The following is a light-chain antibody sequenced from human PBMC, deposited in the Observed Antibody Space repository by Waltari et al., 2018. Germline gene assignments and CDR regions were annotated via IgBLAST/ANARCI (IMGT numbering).Light chain of an antibody. CDR1: TSDVGVFNL. J-gene: IGLJ3*02. CDR3: SSYAGSSTPRV. V-gene: IGLV2-23*01. Sequence: QSALIQPPSVPGSPGPSTTLSGPSPTSDVGVFNLVSCYQQHPGKAPKLMIYEGNKRPSGVSYRFSGSKSGSTASLTISGLQAEDEADYYCSSYAGSSTPRVFGGGTKLTVL. CDR2: EGN.